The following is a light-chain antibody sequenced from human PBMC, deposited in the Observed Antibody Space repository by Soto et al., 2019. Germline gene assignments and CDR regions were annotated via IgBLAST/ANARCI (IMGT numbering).Light chain of an antibody. CDR1: SSDVGGYNY. CDR3: SSYTSSSTYV. J-gene: IGLJ1*01. V-gene: IGLV2-14*01. Sequence: QSALTQPASVSGSPGQSITISCTGTSSDVGGYNYVSWYQQHPGKAPKLMIYDVSNRPSGVSNRFSGSKSGNTASLTISGLQAEDEADYYCSSYTSSSTYVFGTGTXVTV. CDR2: DVS.